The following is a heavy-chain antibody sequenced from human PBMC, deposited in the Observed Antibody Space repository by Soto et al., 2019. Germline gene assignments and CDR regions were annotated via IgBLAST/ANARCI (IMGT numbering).Heavy chain of an antibody. V-gene: IGHV1-69*01. D-gene: IGHD2-2*01. Sequence: QVQLVQSGAEVRKPGSSVTVSCKASGGTFSNYAISWVRQAPGQGLGWMGGIIPIVGTGSYAQKFQGRVTTNADEPTTTVYMELSSVRFEDTAVYYCARVVILVPTAATHYCSQVDVWGPGTAVTVSS. J-gene: IGHJ6*01. CDR1: GGTFSNYA. CDR3: ARVVILVPTAATHYCSQVDV. CDR2: IIPIVGTG.